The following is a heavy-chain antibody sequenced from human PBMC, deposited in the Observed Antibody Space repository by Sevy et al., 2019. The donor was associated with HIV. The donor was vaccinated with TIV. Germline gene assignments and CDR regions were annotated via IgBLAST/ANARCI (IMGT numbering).Heavy chain of an antibody. CDR3: ARMGPSSGHDSPYYYHGMDV. D-gene: IGHD6-19*01. CDR1: GFTFSSYW. V-gene: IGHV3-7*01. CDR2: IKQDGSEK. Sequence: GGSLRLSCAASGFTFSSYWMSWVRQAPGKGLEWVANIKQDGSEKYYVDSVKGRFTISRDNAKNSLYLQMNSLRAEDTAVYYCARMGPSSGHDSPYYYHGMDVWGQGTTVTVSS. J-gene: IGHJ6*02.